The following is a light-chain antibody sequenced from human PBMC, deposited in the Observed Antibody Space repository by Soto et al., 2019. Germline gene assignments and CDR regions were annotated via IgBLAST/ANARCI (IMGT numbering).Light chain of an antibody. CDR2: GAS. V-gene: IGKV3-20*01. Sequence: PGERATLSWRASERLTSSHLAWYQQKSGQAPRLLMFGASSRETGIPDRFSGSGSGTEFTLTISRLQPEDFAVYYCQHYSTSRGAFGQGTKVDIK. J-gene: IGKJ1*01. CDR1: ERLTSSH. CDR3: QHYSTSRGA.